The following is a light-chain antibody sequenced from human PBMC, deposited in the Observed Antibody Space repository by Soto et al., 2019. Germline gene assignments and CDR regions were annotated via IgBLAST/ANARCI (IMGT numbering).Light chain of an antibody. V-gene: IGKV3-15*01. CDR1: ESVSSH. CDR3: QQYNTYSWT. J-gene: IGKJ1*01. Sequence: ERVMTQSPATLSVSPGERATLSCRASESVSSHLAWYQQKPGLAPRLLIYGASTRATGVPARFIGSGSGTEFTLTISSLQSEDFAIYYCQQYNTYSWTFGQGTKVEIK. CDR2: GAS.